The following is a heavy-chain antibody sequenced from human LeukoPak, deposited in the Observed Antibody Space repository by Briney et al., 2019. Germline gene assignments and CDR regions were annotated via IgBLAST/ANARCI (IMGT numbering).Heavy chain of an antibody. D-gene: IGHD1-26*01. CDR2: IKQDGSEK. CDR3: ARRKWELRNYYYYMDV. V-gene: IGHV3-7*01. Sequence: PGGSLRLSCAASGFTFSSYWMSWVRQAPGKGLEWVANIKQDGSEKYYVDSVKGRFTISRDNAKNSLYLQMNSPRAEDTAVYYCARRKWELRNYYYYMDVWGKGTTVTVSS. J-gene: IGHJ6*03. CDR1: GFTFSSYW.